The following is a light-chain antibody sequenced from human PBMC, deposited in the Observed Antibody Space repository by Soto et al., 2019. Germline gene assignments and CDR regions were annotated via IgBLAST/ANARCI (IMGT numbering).Light chain of an antibody. CDR2: GNS. CDR1: SSNIGAGYD. J-gene: IGLJ1*01. V-gene: IGLV1-40*01. CDR3: QSYDSSLTALYV. Sequence: QSVLTQPPSVSGAPGQRVTISCTGSSSNIGAGYDVQWYQQLPGTAPKLLMYGNSNRPSGVPDRFSGSKSGTSASLAITGRQAEDEADYYCQSYDSSLTALYVFGIGTKLTVL.